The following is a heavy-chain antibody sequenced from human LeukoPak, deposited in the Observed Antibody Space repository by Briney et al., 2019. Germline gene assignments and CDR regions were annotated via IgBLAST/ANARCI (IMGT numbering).Heavy chain of an antibody. V-gene: IGHV4-30-2*01. CDR2: IYHSGST. CDR1: GGSISSGGYS. CDR3: ARDRYGDHTYFDY. Sequence: KPSETLSLTCAVSGGSISSGGYSWSWIRQPPGKGLEWIGYIYHSGSTYYNPPLKSRVTISVDRSKNQFSLKLSSVTAADTAVYYCARDRYGDHTYFDYWGQGTLVTVSS. J-gene: IGHJ4*02. D-gene: IGHD4-17*01.